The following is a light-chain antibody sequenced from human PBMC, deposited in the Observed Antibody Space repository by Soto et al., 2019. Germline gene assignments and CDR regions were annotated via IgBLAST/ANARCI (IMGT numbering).Light chain of an antibody. CDR3: QKYGYSPLT. CDR2: GAS. V-gene: IGKV3-20*01. Sequence: EVVLTQSPGTLSFSPGERATLSCRASQYVSSSQLAWYQQKPGLAPRLLIYGASSRATGIPDRFSGSGSGTDFTLTISRLEPGDFAVYYCQKYGYSPLTFGQGTKLDI. J-gene: IGKJ2*01. CDR1: QYVSSSQ.